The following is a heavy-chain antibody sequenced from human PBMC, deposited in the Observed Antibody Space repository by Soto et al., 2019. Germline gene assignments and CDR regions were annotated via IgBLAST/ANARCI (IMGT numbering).Heavy chain of an antibody. D-gene: IGHD1-1*01. Sequence: GSLRVSCVSSGITISSYPITWVRQAPGKGLEWVSVISGSGGSAFYADSGKGRITISRDNSKDTLYLQMNSRRAEDTAVYYSTKDRFEGTTGSSATYFDYWGQGTVVTVSS. V-gene: IGHV3-23*01. CDR2: ISGSGGSA. CDR3: TKDRFEGTTGSSATYFDY. CDR1: GITISSYP. J-gene: IGHJ4*02.